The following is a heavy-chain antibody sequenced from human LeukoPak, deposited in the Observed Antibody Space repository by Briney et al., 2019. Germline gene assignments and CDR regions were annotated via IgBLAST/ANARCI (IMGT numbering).Heavy chain of an antibody. D-gene: IGHD3-16*01. J-gene: IGHJ3*02. CDR3: ARGGPTSYEGEAFDI. V-gene: IGHV3-30*04. CDR2: ISCDGSNK. Sequence: PGGSLRLSCAASGFTFSSYAMHWVRQAPGKGLEWVAVISCDGSNKYYADSVKGRFTISRDNSKNTLYLQMNSLRAEDTAVYYCARGGPTSYEGEAFDIWGQGTMVTVSS. CDR1: GFTFSSYA.